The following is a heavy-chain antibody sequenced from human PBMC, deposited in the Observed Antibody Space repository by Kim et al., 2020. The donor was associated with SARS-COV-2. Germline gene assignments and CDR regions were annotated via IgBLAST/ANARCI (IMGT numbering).Heavy chain of an antibody. CDR2: INPSGGST. J-gene: IGHJ6*02. D-gene: IGHD2-8*01. Sequence: ASVKVSCKASGYTFTSYYMHWVRQAPGQGLEWMGIINPSGGSTSYAQKFQGRVTMTRDTSTSTVYMELSSLRSEDTAVYYCARAPKGTNGFYLLGGMDVWGQGTTVTVSS. CDR3: ARAPKGTNGFYLLGGMDV. V-gene: IGHV1-46*01. CDR1: GYTFTSYY.